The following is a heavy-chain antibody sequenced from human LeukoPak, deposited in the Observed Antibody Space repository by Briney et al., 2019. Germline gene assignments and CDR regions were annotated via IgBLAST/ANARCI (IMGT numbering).Heavy chain of an antibody. CDR3: ARETTVTGWFDP. V-gene: IGHV3-74*01. CDR2: INSDGRST. CDR1: GFIFSSNR. D-gene: IGHD4-17*01. Sequence: PGGSLRLSCAASGFIFSSNRMHWVRQPPGKGLVGVSRINSDGRSTSYADSVKGRFTISRDNAKNTLYLQMNSLRAEDTAVYYCARETTVTGWFDPWGQGTLVTVSS. J-gene: IGHJ5*02.